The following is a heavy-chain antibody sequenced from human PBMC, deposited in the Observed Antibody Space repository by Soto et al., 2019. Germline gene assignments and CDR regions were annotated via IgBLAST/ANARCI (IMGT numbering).Heavy chain of an antibody. Sequence: EVQLLESGGGLIQPGGSLRLSCAASGSPFFTYEMTWARQSPGKGLEWVAFITSSGGPTYYADSVRGRFTISRDNSKNTLYLQMDSLRVEDTARYYCVKGGWLDDWGQGTLVTVSS. CDR3: VKGGWLDD. CDR2: ITSSGGPT. CDR1: GSPFFTYE. V-gene: IGHV3-23*01. J-gene: IGHJ5*02.